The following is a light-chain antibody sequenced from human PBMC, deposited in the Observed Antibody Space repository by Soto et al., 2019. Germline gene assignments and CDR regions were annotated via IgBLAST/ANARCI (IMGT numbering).Light chain of an antibody. CDR2: ETS. CDR3: QQRNDWPALS. CDR1: EYVRVY. Sequence: ETVLTQFRATLSLTPGESATLSCRASEYVRVYLAWYHQKPGQAPRLLMYETSTRAPGIPRRFSGSGSGTDFTLSISSLEPEDSGVYYCQQRNDWPALSFGGGTKVDIK. J-gene: IGKJ4*01. V-gene: IGKV3-11*01.